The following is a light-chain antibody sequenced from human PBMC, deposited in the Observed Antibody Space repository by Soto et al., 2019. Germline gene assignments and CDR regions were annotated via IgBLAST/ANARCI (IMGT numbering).Light chain of an antibody. Sequence: EIVLTQSPATLSVSPGDSATLSCRASQSVSSNLAWYQQKPGLPPRLLIYGTSTRATGTPARFIGSGSGTEFTLTISSLQSEDSAVYHCQQNNRWPLTFCGGTKVEI. CDR2: GTS. CDR1: QSVSSN. CDR3: QQNNRWPLT. V-gene: IGKV3-15*01. J-gene: IGKJ4*01.